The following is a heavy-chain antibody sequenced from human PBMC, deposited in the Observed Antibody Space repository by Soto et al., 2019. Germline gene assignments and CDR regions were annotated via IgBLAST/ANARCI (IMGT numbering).Heavy chain of an antibody. CDR3: RSSSRYSTDV. Sequence: QLQLQESGPGLVKPSETLSLSCTVSGGSITSSCYWGWIRQPPGKGLEWIGSIYGTGNTYYNPSLEGRVTISADTSKNQFSLNLISVTAADTDVYYCRSSSRYSTDVWGQGATVTVSS. CDR1: GGSITSSCY. D-gene: IGHD6-13*01. J-gene: IGHJ6*02. V-gene: IGHV4-39*01. CDR2: IYGTGNT.